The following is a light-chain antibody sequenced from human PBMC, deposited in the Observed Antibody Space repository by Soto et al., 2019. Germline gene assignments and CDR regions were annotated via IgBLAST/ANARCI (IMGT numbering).Light chain of an antibody. CDR3: QQYNIWPLWT. CDR1: QSLSSSS. Sequence: EIVLTQSPGTLSMSPGERATLSCRASQSLSSSSLAWYQQKPGQAPRLLISGASSRAADIPDRFSGSGSGTDFTLTINSLQSEDFAVYFCQQYNIWPLWTFGQGTKVDSK. J-gene: IGKJ1*01. CDR2: GAS. V-gene: IGKV3-20*01.